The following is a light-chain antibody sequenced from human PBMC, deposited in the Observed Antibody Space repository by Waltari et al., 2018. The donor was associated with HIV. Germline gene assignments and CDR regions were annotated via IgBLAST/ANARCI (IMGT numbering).Light chain of an antibody. CDR1: QNVSSN. V-gene: IGKV3D-15*01. CDR3: QQHSSWPLT. Sequence: EIVMVQSPATLSVSPGERATLSCRPSQNVSSNLAWYQQNVGQAPRLLMFGASTGATGIPTRFSGSGSGTDFTLTISSLEPEDFAVYSWQQHSSWPLTFGGGTKVESK. J-gene: IGKJ4*01. CDR2: GAS.